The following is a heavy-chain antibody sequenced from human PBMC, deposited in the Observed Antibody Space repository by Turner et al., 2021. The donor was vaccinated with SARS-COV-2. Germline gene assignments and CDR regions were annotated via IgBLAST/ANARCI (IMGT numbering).Heavy chain of an antibody. V-gene: IGHV3-53*01. CDR3: ARDLDSYGMDV. Sequence: EVHLVDSGGGLVQPGGSLRLSCVASGFTVSNNYMGWVRQAPGRGLEWVSVIYSGGSTFYADSVKGRFTISRDNSKNTLYLQMNSLRAEDTAVYYCARDLDSYGMDVWGQGTTVTVSS. CDR1: GFTVSNNY. CDR2: IYSGGST. J-gene: IGHJ6*02.